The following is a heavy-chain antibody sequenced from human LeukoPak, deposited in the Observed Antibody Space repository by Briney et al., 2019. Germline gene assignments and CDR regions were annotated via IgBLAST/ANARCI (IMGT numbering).Heavy chain of an antibody. Sequence: GGSLRLTCAASGFTFSSNGMSWVRHAPGKGLEWVANIKQDGSEKYYVDSVKGRFTISRDNAKNSLYLQMNSLRAEDTAVYYCATSTLSWLDIWGQGTMVTVSS. CDR3: ATSTLSWLDI. D-gene: IGHD3-9*01. CDR2: IKQDGSEK. J-gene: IGHJ3*02. V-gene: IGHV3-7*01. CDR1: GFTFSSNG.